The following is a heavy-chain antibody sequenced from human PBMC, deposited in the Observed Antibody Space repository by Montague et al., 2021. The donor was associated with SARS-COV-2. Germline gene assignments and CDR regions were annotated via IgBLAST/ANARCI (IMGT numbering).Heavy chain of an antibody. CDR2: IWYDGSNK. J-gene: IGHJ6*02. CDR3: ARDAPYYDSSGYLFYYGMDV. V-gene: IGHV3-33*01. CDR1: GFTFSSYG. Sequence: SLRLSCAASGFTFSSYGMHWVRQAPGKGLEWVAVIWYDGSNKYYADSVKGRFTISRDNSKNTLYLQMSSLRAEDTAVYYCARDAPYYDSSGYLFYYGMDVWGQGTTVTVSS. D-gene: IGHD3-22*01.